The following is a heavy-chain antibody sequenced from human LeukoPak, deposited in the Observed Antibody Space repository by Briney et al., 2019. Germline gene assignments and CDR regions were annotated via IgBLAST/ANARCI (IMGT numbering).Heavy chain of an antibody. CDR1: GGSISSYY. CDR3: ARQVSFVAGTHWYFDL. J-gene: IGHJ2*01. CDR2: IYYSGSGSA. V-gene: IGHV4-59*08. Sequence: SETLSLTCTVSGGSISSYYWSWIRQPPGKGLEWIGYIYYSGSGSANYNPSLKSRVTISVDTSKNQFSLKLSSVTAADTAVYYCARQVSFVAGTHWYFDLWGRGTLVTVSS. D-gene: IGHD6-19*01.